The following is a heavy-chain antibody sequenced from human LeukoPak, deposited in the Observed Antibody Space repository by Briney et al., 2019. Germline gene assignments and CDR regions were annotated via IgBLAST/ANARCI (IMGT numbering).Heavy chain of an antibody. CDR1: GFTFSSYA. Sequence: GGSLRLSCAASGFTFSSYAMHWVRQAPGKGLEWVAVISYDGSNKYYADSVKGRFTISRDNSKNTLYLQMNSLRAEDTAVYYCARGAVRSSHFDYWGQGTLVTVSS. D-gene: IGHD6-6*01. CDR2: ISYDGSNK. CDR3: ARGAVRSSHFDY. J-gene: IGHJ4*02. V-gene: IGHV3-30-3*01.